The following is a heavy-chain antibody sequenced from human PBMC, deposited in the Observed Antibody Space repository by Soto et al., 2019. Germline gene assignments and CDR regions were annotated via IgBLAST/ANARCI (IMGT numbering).Heavy chain of an antibody. V-gene: IGHV4-30-4*01. J-gene: IGHJ4*02. CDR3: ARDLLRYGSGVHYFDY. Sequence: QVQLQESGPGLVKPSQTLSLTCTVSGGSISSGDYYWSWIRQPPGKGLEWIGYIYYSGSTYYNPSLKSRVTISVDTSKNQFSLKLSSVTAADTAVYYCARDLLRYGSGVHYFDYWGQGTLVTVSS. D-gene: IGHD3-10*01. CDR1: GGSISSGDYY. CDR2: IYYSGST.